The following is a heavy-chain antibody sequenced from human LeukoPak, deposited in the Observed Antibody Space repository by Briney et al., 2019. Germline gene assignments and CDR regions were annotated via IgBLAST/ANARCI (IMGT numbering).Heavy chain of an antibody. V-gene: IGHV4-59*01. D-gene: IGHD6-13*01. CDR2: IYYSGST. CDR3: ARTSSSFNGEPFDY. J-gene: IGHJ4*02. CDR1: GGSISSYY. Sequence: SETLSLTCTVSGGSISSYYWSWIRQPPGKGLEWIGYIYYSGSTNYNPSLKSRVTISVDTSKNQFSLKLSSVTAADTAVYYCARTSSSFNGEPFDYWGQGTLVTVSS.